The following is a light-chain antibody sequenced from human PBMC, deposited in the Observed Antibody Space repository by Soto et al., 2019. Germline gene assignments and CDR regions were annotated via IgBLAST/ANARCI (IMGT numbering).Light chain of an antibody. J-gene: IGLJ3*02. CDR2: EVT. CDR1: SSDVGGYDY. V-gene: IGLV2-14*01. CDR3: SSYTSSSRVL. Sequence: QSALTQPASVSGSPGQSITISCTGTSSDVGGYDYVSWYQQHPGKAPKLLIYEVTTRLSGVSDRFSGSRSDNTASLTISGLQAEDEADYFCSSYTSSSRVLFGGGTKLTVL.